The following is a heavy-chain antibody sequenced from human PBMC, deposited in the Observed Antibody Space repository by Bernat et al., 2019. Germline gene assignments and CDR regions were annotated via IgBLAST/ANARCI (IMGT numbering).Heavy chain of an antibody. J-gene: IGHJ4*02. V-gene: IGHV3-66*01. D-gene: IGHD6-13*01. CDR1: GFTVSNNY. Sequence: EVQLVESGGGLVQPGGSLRLSCAVSGFTVSNNYMSWVRQAPGKGLEWVSVIYIDGTTYYADSVKGRFTIYSDNSKNTLYLQMNSLRAEDTAVYYCARNGWVYGPFDYWGQGTMVTVSS. CDR2: IYIDGTT. CDR3: ARNGWVYGPFDY.